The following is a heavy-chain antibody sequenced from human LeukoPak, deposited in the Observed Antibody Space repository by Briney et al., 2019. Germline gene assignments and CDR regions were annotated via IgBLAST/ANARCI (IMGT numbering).Heavy chain of an antibody. CDR1: GFTFNVDR. J-gene: IGHJ4*02. Sequence: AGGSLRLSCTASGFTFNVDRMNWLRQAPGKGLEWVSSISTSSSYIYYADSVKGRFTISRNNPKNSLYLQMNSLRADDTAVYYCARTRGDPYSFDYWGQGTLVTVSS. D-gene: IGHD4-17*01. CDR3: ARTRGDPYSFDY. CDR2: ISTSSSYI. V-gene: IGHV3-21*01.